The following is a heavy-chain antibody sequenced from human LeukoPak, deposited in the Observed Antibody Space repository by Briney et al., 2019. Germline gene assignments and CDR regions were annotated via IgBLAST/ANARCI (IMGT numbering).Heavy chain of an antibody. J-gene: IGHJ6*03. CDR2: MNPNSGNT. CDR3: ARGLKVARSYYMDV. V-gene: IGHV1-8*03. Sequence: ASVKVSCKASGYTFTSYDINWVRQATGQGLEWMVWMNPNSGNTGYAQKFQGRVTITWNTSISTAYMELSSLRSEDTAVYYCARGLKVARSYYMDVWGKGTTVTVSS. CDR1: GYTFTSYD.